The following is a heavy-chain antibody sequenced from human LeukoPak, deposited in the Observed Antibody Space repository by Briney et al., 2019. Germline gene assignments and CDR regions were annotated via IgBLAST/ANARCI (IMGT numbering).Heavy chain of an antibody. J-gene: IGHJ4*02. CDR2: INPSGGST. V-gene: IGHV1-46*01. CDR3: AKAIGHSSTLPLGE. Sequence: ASVKVSCKASGYTFTTYYMHWVRQAPGQGLEWMGIINPSGGSTTYAQNFQGRVTMTRDTSTSAVYMEVSSLRSEDTAIYYCAKAIGHSSTLPLGEWGQGTLVIVSS. CDR1: GYTFTTYY. D-gene: IGHD6-19*01.